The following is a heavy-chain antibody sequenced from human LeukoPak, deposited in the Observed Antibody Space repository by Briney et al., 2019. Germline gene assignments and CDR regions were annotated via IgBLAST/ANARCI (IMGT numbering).Heavy chain of an antibody. J-gene: IGHJ4*02. CDR1: GGSISDGGYF. CDR2: IYMSGST. V-gene: IGHV4-61*02. D-gene: IGHD6-19*01. CDR3: ARGQGYTSAWYGD. Sequence: SQTLSLTCTVSGGSISDGGYFWNWIRQPAGKGLEWIGRIYMSGSTKYNSSLKSRVIISVDTSNNQFSLKLNSVTAADTAVYYCARGQGYTSAWYGDWGQGTLVAVSS.